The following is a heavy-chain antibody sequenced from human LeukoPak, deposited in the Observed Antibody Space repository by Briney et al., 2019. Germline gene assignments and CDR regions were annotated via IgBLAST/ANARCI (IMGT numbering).Heavy chain of an antibody. Sequence: SGGSLRLSCAASEFTFSSYSMNWVRQAPGKGLGWVSSISSSSSYIYYADSVKGRFTISRDNAKNSLYLQMNSLRAEDTAVYYCARDSIHDGGGHYDILTGYYPDAFDIWGQGTMVTVSS. D-gene: IGHD3-9*01. CDR2: ISSSSSYI. CDR3: ARDSIHDGGGHYDILTGYYPDAFDI. CDR1: EFTFSSYS. J-gene: IGHJ3*02. V-gene: IGHV3-21*01.